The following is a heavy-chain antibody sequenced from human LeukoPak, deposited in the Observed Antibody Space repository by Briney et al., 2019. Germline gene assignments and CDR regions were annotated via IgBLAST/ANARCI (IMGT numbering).Heavy chain of an antibody. V-gene: IGHV4-4*02. J-gene: IGHJ4*02. CDR2: VNLQGST. CDR3: ASGSYYYFDY. Sequence: SETLSLTCGVSGGSITSTNYWTWVRQPPGKGLEWIGEVNLQGSTNYNPSLMGRVAISIDTSKNQFSLKLSSVTAADTAVYYCASGSYYYFDYWGQGTLVTVSS. D-gene: IGHD1-26*01. CDR1: GGSITSTNY.